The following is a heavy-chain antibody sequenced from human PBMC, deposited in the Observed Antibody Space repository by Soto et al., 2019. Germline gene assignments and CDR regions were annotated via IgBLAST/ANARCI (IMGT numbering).Heavy chain of an antibody. CDR1: GFSFSNCG. V-gene: IGHV3-30*18. CDR2: ISSDGSDK. CDR3: VKGSEVARQELDY. J-gene: IGHJ4*02. D-gene: IGHD2-15*01. Sequence: QVQLVESGGGVVQPGRSLRLSCAASGFSFSNCGMHWVRQAPGKGLEWVAAISSDGSDKYYSESVKGRFTISRDNSKNTLFLQMNSLRVDDTAVYYCVKGSEVARQELDYWGQGTLVTVSS.